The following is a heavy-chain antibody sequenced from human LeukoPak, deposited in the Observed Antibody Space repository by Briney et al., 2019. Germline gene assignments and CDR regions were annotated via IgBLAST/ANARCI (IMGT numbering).Heavy chain of an antibody. V-gene: IGHV1-18*01. CDR1: GYTFTSYG. Sequence: AAVKVSCKSSGYTFTSYGISWVRQAPGQGLGWMGWISAYNGNTNYAQKLQGRVTITTDTSTSTAYMELRSLRSDDTAVYYCARGVGTYDSSELTWPMISFWGQGTLVTVSS. J-gene: IGHJ4*02. D-gene: IGHD3-22*01. CDR3: ARGVGTYDSSELTWPMISF. CDR2: ISAYNGNT.